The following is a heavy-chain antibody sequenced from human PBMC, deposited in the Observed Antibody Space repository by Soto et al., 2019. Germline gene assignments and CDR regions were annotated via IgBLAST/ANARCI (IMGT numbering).Heavy chain of an antibody. CDR1: GFTFNTYG. CDR2: VDGGGGSI. Sequence: EVQLLDSGGGLVQPGGSLRLTCAASGFTFNTYGINWVRQAPGKGLEWVSSVDGGGGSIHYADSVRGRFTISRDISKSTVYLQMNSLSAEDSAVYYCASFSLRWGQGTMVTVSS. CDR3: ASFSLR. D-gene: IGHD3-3*02. J-gene: IGHJ4*02. V-gene: IGHV3-23*01.